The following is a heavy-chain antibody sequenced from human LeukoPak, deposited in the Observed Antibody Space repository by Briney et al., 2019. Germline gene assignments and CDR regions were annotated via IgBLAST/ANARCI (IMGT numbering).Heavy chain of an antibody. V-gene: IGHV3-7*01. CDR2: IKQDGSEQ. D-gene: IGHD1-26*01. J-gene: IGHJ3*01. CDR1: GFTFTTYW. CDR3: ARVRVNSGSYHAADAFDV. Sequence: PGGSLRLSCAASGFTFTTYWMGWVRQAPGKGLEWVANIKQDGSEQYYVDSVKGRFTISRDNAKNSLSLQMNSLRAEDTAVYYCARVRVNSGSYHAADAFDVWGQGTMVTVSS.